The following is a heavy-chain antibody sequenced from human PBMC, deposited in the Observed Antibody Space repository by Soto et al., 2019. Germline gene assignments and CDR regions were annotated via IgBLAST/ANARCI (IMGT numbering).Heavy chain of an antibody. CDR1: GYTFTSYG. Sequence: ASVKVSCKASGYTFTSYGISWVRQAPGQGLEWMGWISAYNGNTNYAQKLQGRVTMTTDTSTSTAYMELRSLRSDDTAVYYCARWHLFWYEGDLDYYYYGMDVWGQGTTVTVSS. CDR3: ARWHLFWYEGDLDYYYYGMDV. CDR2: ISAYNGNT. V-gene: IGHV1-18*01. D-gene: IGHD2-21*01. J-gene: IGHJ6*02.